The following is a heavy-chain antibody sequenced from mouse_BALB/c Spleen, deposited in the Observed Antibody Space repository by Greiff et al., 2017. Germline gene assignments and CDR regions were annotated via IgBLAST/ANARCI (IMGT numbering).Heavy chain of an antibody. Sequence: LVKTGASVKISCKASGYSFTGYYMHWVKQSHGKSLEWIGYISCYNGATSYNQKFKGKATFTVDTSSSTAYMQFNSLTSEDSAVYYCARFLYDYDGNYYAMDYWGQGTSVTVSS. CDR2: ISCYNGAT. J-gene: IGHJ4*01. CDR1: GYSFTGYY. D-gene: IGHD2-4*01. V-gene: IGHV1S34*01. CDR3: ARFLYDYDGNYYAMDY.